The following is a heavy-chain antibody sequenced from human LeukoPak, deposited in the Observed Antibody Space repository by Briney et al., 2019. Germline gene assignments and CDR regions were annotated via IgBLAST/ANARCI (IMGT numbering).Heavy chain of an antibody. V-gene: IGHV3-23*01. Sequence: PGGSLRLSCSMSGFTLSHYAMSWVRQASGKGLEWVSTIGGGGGSTDYTDSVKGRFTISRDNSKNTLYLQMNSLGAEDTAVYYCAKGHRYCTSGNCNSAVDYWGQGTLVTVSS. CDR2: IGGGGGST. CDR3: AKGHRYCTSGNCNSAVDY. D-gene: IGHD2-15*01. J-gene: IGHJ4*02. CDR1: GFTLSHYA.